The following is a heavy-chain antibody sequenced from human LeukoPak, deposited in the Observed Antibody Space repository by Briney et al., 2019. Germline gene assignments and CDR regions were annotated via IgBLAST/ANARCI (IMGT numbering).Heavy chain of an antibody. D-gene: IGHD3-22*01. J-gene: IGHJ3*02. Sequence: GESLKISCKGSGYSFTTYWIGWVRQIPGKGLGWMGIIYPGDSDTRYSPSFQGQVTISADKSISTAYLQWSSLQASDTAMYYCARRVTTRGGYAFDIWGQGTMVTVSS. CDR3: ARRVTTRGGYAFDI. CDR1: GYSFTTYW. V-gene: IGHV5-51*01. CDR2: IYPGDSDT.